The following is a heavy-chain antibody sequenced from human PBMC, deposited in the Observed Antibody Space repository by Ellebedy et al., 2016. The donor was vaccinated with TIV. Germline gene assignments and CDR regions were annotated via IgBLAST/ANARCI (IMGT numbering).Heavy chain of an antibody. CDR2: IKHTGTT. V-gene: IGHV4-34*01. Sequence: MPSETLSLTCAVYGETFSGYYWTWIRQPPGKGLEWVGEIKHTGTTNFNPSLKSRVTMSLDTSKNQFSLNLSSVTAADTAVYYCARGYFFLIALAGLYYDFWGQGTRVTVSS. CDR3: ARGYFFLIALAGLYYDF. CDR1: GETFSGYY. J-gene: IGHJ4*02. D-gene: IGHD6-19*01.